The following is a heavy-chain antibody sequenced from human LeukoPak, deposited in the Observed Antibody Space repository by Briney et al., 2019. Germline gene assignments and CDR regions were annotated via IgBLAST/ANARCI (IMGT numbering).Heavy chain of an antibody. CDR2: IYYSGST. Sequence: SATLSLTCTVSGGSIGSSSYYWGWIRQPPGKGLEWIGSIYYSGSTYYNPSLKSRVTISVDTSKNQFSLKLSSVTAADTAVYYCARHEVVVVPAAMDYWGQGTLVTVSS. CDR1: GGSIGSSSYY. CDR3: ARHEVVVVPAAMDY. D-gene: IGHD2-2*01. J-gene: IGHJ4*02. V-gene: IGHV4-39*01.